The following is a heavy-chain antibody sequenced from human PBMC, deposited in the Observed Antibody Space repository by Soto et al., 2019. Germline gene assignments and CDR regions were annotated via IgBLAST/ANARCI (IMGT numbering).Heavy chain of an antibody. CDR2: INSDGSST. Sequence: GGSLRLSCAASGFTFSSYWMHWVRQAPGKGLVWVSRINSDGSSTSYADSVKGRFTISRDNAKNTLYLQMNSLRAEDTAVYYCARDAGPGYPDYYFDYWGQGTLVTVSS. D-gene: IGHD1-1*01. CDR1: GFTFSSYW. V-gene: IGHV3-74*01. CDR3: ARDAGPGYPDYYFDY. J-gene: IGHJ4*02.